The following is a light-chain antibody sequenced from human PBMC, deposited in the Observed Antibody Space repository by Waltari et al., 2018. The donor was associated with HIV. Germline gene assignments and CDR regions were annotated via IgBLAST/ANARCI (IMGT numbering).Light chain of an antibody. CDR2: WAS. J-gene: IGKJ4*01. V-gene: IGKV4-1*01. CDR3: QQYYSTPLT. Sequence: DIVMTQSPDSLAVSLGERATINCKSSRSVLYSSNNRNYLAWYQQKAGQPPKLLIFWASTREAGVPDRFRGSGSGTDFTLTISSLQAEDVAVYYCQQYYSTPLTFGGGTKVEIK. CDR1: RSVLYSSNNRNY.